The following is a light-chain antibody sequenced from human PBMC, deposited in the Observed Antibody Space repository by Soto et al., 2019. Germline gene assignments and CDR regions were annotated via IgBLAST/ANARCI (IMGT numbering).Light chain of an antibody. CDR1: SSNIGSNP. CDR3: ASWDDSLSGVL. CDR2: NDN. Sequence: QTALTQPPSASGTPGQRVTISCSGSSSNIGSNPVHWYQQLPGTAPKLLIRNDNQRPSRVPDRFSGSKSGTSASLAISGLQSEDEADYYCASWDDSLSGVLFGGGTKLTVL. J-gene: IGLJ2*01. V-gene: IGLV1-44*01.